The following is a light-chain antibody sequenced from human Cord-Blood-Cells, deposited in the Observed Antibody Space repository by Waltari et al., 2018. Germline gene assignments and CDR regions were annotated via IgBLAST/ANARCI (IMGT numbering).Light chain of an antibody. CDR1: SSDVGGYNY. CDR2: DVS. Sequence: QSALTQPASVSGSPGQSITISCTGTSSDVGGYNYVSWSQQHPGKAPKLMLYDVSKRPSGVSNRFSGSKSGNTASLPISGLQAEDEADYYCSSYTSSSTYVFGTGTKVTVL. J-gene: IGLJ1*01. CDR3: SSYTSSSTYV. V-gene: IGLV2-14*01.